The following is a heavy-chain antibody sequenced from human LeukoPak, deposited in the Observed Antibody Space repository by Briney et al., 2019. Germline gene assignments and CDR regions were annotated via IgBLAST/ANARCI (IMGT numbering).Heavy chain of an antibody. J-gene: IGHJ4*02. V-gene: IGHV3-23*01. Sequence: PGGSLRLSCAASGFTFSSYAMSWVRQAPGKGLEWVSLISDDGAGTYYADSVKGRFTISRDNSKNTLYMQMNSLRAEDTAVYYCAKDPHPDYCRSSSCYNYWGQGTLVTVSS. CDR1: GFTFSSYA. D-gene: IGHD2-2*02. CDR2: ISDDGAGT. CDR3: AKDPHPDYCRSSSCYNY.